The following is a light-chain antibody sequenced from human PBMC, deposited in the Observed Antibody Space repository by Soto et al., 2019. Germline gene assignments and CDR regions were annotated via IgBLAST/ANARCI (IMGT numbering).Light chain of an antibody. V-gene: IGLV1-40*01. CDR1: SSNIGAGYD. CDR3: QSYDSSLSGFVV. Sequence: QSVLTQPPSVSGAPGQRVTISCTGGSSNIGAGYDVHWYQQLPGTAPKLLIYGNSNRPSGVPDRFSGSKSGTSASLAITGXXAEDEADYYCQSYDSSLSGFVVFGGGTKLTVL. CDR2: GNS. J-gene: IGLJ2*01.